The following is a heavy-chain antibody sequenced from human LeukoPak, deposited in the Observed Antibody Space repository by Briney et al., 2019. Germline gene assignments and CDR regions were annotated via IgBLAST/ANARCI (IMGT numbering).Heavy chain of an antibody. Sequence: SVKVSCKASGGTFSSYAISWVRLAPGQGLEWMGSIFPIFGTANSAQTFQGGVTLTTDESTSTAYMERSSLRSEDTAVYYCAGRGHSSGVYYYFYMDVWGKGTTGTVSS. CDR1: GGTFSSYA. CDR2: IFPIFGTA. CDR3: AGRGHSSGVYYYFYMDV. V-gene: IGHV1-69*05. D-gene: IGHD6-19*01. J-gene: IGHJ6*03.